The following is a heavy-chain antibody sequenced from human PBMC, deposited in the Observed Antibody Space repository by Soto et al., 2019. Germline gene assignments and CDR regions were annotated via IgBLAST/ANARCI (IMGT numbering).Heavy chain of an antibody. J-gene: IGHJ6*02. CDR1: GFTFSSYG. CDR3: AKGVPATSYYYYYGMDV. D-gene: IGHD1-26*01. CDR2: ISYDGSNK. V-gene: IGHV3-30*18. Sequence: GVSLRLSCAGSGFTFSSYGMHWVRQAPGKGLEWVAVISYDGSNKYYADSVKGRFTISRDNSKNTLYLQMNSLRAEDTAVYYCAKGVPATSYYYYYGMDVWGQGTTVTVSS.